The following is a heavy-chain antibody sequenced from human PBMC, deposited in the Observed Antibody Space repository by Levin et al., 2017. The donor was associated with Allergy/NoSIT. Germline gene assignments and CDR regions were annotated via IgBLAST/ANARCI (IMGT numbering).Heavy chain of an antibody. CDR2: ISGSGHTT. Sequence: GGPLRLSCSISGFTFSDYDMTWVRQAPGKGLEWVFTISGSGHTTYYEDSVKGRLTIPRDNSRNKLNLHLDSLRADDTAIDYCAKNRYKDMPTELDHWGQGTLVTVSS. D-gene: IGHD3-9*01. CDR1: GFTFSDYD. V-gene: IGHV3-23*01. J-gene: IGHJ4*02. CDR3: AKNRYKDMPTELDH.